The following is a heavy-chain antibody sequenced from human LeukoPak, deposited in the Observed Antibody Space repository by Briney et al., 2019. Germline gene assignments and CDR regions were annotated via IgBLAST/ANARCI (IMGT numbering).Heavy chain of an antibody. J-gene: IGHJ3*02. Sequence: QPGGSLRLSCAASGFTFSASWMHWVRQVPGKGLVWVSRIGTDGSRTTYADYVQGRFTTSRDNAKNTLYLQMNSLRAEDTAVYYCARDKYGDNSNAFDIWGQGTLVTVSS. CDR1: GFTFSASW. D-gene: IGHD4-23*01. CDR3: ARDKYGDNSNAFDI. V-gene: IGHV3-74*01. CDR2: IGTDGSRT.